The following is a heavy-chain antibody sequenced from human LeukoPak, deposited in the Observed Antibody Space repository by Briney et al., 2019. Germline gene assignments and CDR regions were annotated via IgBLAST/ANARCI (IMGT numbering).Heavy chain of an antibody. CDR3: AREYYYDSSAPSPDAFDI. CDR2: ISSSGSTI. D-gene: IGHD3-22*01. V-gene: IGHV3-11*01. J-gene: IGHJ3*02. Sequence: GGSLRLSCAASGFTFSDYYMSWIRQAPGKGLEWVSYISSSGSTIYYADSVKGRFTISRDNAKNSLYLQVNSLRAEDTAVYYCAREYYYDSSAPSPDAFDIWGQGTMVTVSS. CDR1: GFTFSDYY.